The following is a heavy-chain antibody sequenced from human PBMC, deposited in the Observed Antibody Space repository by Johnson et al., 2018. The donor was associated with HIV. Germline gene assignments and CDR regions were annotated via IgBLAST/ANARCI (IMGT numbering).Heavy chain of an antibody. J-gene: IGHJ3*02. V-gene: IGHV3-30*18. CDR2: ISYDGSNK. D-gene: IGHD6-13*01. CDR1: GFTFSSYG. Sequence: QEQLVESGGGVVQPGRSLRLSCAASGFTFSSYGMHWVRQAPGKGLEWVAVISYDGSNKYYADSVKGRFTISRDNSKNTLYLQMNSLRAEDTAVYYCAKDLQQPQRGEHAIAQDAFDIWGQGTMVTVSS. CDR3: AKDLQQPQRGEHAIAQDAFDI.